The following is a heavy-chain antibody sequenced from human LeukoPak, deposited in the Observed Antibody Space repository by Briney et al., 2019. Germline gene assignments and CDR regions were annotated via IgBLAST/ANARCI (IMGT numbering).Heavy chain of an antibody. CDR3: VRGAYIVVELSATYFDY. J-gene: IGHJ4*02. V-gene: IGHV3-64D*08. CDR1: GFTFSSYA. Sequence: GGSLRLSCSDSGFTFSSYAMHWVRQAPGKGLEYVSGIRSNGGSTYYADSVKGRFTISRDNSKNTLFLQMSSLRAEDTAVYYCVRGAYIVVELSATYFDYWGQGTLVTVSS. CDR2: IRSNGGST. D-gene: IGHD2-15*01.